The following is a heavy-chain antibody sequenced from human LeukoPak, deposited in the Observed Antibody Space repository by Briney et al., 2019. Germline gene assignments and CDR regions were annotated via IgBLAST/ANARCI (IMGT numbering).Heavy chain of an antibody. CDR2: INHSGST. CDR3: ARHGLVYDFWSGQNWFDP. D-gene: IGHD3-3*01. CDR1: GGSFSGYY. J-gene: IGHJ5*02. Sequence: SETLSLTCAVYGGSFSGYYWGWIRQPPGKRLEWIGEINHSGSTNYNPSLKSRVTISVDTSKNQFSLKLSSVTAADTAVYYCARHGLVYDFWSGQNWFDPWGQGTLVTVSS. V-gene: IGHV4-34*01.